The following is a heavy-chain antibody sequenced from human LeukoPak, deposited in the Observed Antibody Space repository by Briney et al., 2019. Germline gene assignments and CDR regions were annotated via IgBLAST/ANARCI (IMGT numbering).Heavy chain of an antibody. J-gene: IGHJ4*02. CDR2: IYYSGST. D-gene: IGHD3-10*01. CDR1: GGSISSSSYY. V-gene: IGHV4-39*01. CDR3: ARLYGSGSYYPFDY. Sequence: RSETLSLTCTVSGGSISSSSYYWGWIRQPPGKGLEWIGSIYYSGSTYYNPSLKSRVTISVDTPKNQFSLKLSSVTAADTAVYYCARLYGSGSYYPFDYWGQGTLVTVSS.